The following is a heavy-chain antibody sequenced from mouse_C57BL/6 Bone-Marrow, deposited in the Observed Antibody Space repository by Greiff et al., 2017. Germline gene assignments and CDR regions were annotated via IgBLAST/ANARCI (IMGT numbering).Heavy chain of an antibody. J-gene: IGHJ4*01. V-gene: IGHV1-55*01. CDR3: ARGGWLLLYAMDY. CDR1: GYTFTSYW. D-gene: IGHD2-3*01. CDR2: IYPGSGST. Sequence: VKLQQPGAELVKPGASVKMSCKASGYTFTSYWITWVKQRPGQGLEWIGDIYPGSGSTNYNEKFKSKATLTVDTSSSTAYMQLSSLTSEDSAVYYCARGGWLLLYAMDYWGQGTSVTVSS.